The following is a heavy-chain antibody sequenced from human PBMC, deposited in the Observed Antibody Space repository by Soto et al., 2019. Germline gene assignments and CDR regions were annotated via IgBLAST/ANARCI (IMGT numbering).Heavy chain of an antibody. Sequence: SETLSLTCTVSGRSMSGYYWSWIRQPAGERLEWIGRIYTSGTTDFNPSLKGRVTMSVDTSKNQFSLKLTSVTAADTALYYCAREDYYDTGYYVVWGQGTQVTVLL. CDR2: IYTSGTT. CDR1: GRSMSGYY. CDR3: AREDYYDTGYYVV. V-gene: IGHV4-4*07. D-gene: IGHD3-9*01. J-gene: IGHJ4*02.